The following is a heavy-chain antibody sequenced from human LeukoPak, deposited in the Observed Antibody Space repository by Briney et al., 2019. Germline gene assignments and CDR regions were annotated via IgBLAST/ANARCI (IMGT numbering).Heavy chain of an antibody. Sequence: GGSLKLSCAASGFIFSGSAMHWVRQASGKGLEWVGRFRINDNSDATAYGPSVRGRFTISRDDSKNTTYLQMNSLKTEDTAVYYCTRRRGGGEFDYWGQGTLVTVSS. CDR1: GFIFSGSA. J-gene: IGHJ4*02. D-gene: IGHD3-10*01. CDR3: TRRRGGGEFDY. V-gene: IGHV3-73*01. CDR2: FRINDNSDAT.